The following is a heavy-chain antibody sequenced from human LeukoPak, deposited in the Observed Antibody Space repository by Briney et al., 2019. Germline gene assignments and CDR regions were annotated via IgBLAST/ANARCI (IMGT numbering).Heavy chain of an antibody. CDR3: ARENVYYGSGSYYNTANWFDP. CDR2: IYYSGST. D-gene: IGHD3-10*01. J-gene: IGHJ5*02. V-gene: IGHV4-30-4*01. CDR1: GGSISSGDYC. Sequence: PSQTLSLTCTVSGGSISSGDYCWSWIRQPPGKGLEWIGYIYYSGSTYYNPSLKSRVTISVDTSKNQFSLKLSSVTAADTAVYYCARENVYYGSGSYYNTANWFDPWGQGTLVTVSS.